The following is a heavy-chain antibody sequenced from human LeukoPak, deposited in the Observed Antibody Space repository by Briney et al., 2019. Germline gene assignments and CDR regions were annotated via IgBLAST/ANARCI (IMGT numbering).Heavy chain of an antibody. CDR1: GFTFSSYG. CDR3: AKVGYSTYNWFDP. V-gene: IGHV3-30*18. Sequence: GGSLRLSCAASGFTFSSYGMHWLRQSPGKGLEGVAVISYDGSNKYYADSVKGRFTISRDNSKNTLYLQMNSLRAEDTAVYYCAKVGYSTYNWFDPWGQGTLVTVSS. D-gene: IGHD4-11*01. CDR2: ISYDGSNK. J-gene: IGHJ5*02.